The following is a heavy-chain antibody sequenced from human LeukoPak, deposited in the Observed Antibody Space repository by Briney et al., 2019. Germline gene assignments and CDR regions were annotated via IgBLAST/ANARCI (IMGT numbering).Heavy chain of an antibody. Sequence: GRSLRLSCAASGFTFDDYAMHWVRQAPGKGLEWVSGISWNSGSIGYADSVKGRFTTSRGNAKNSLYLQMNSLRAEDTALYYCAKDITGVTYYDILTGLDYWGQGTQVTVSS. V-gene: IGHV3-9*01. D-gene: IGHD3-9*01. J-gene: IGHJ4*02. CDR1: GFTFDDYA. CDR2: ISWNSGSI. CDR3: AKDITGVTYYDILTGLDY.